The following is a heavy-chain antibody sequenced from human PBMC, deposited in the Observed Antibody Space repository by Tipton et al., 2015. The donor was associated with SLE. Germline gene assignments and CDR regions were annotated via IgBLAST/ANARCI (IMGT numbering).Heavy chain of an antibody. CDR1: GGSLSIGYYY. D-gene: IGHD6-13*01. V-gene: IGHV4-61*02. Sequence: TLSLTCSVSGGSLSIGYYYWSWIRQPAGKGLEWIGRVYASGSTNYNPSLKSRVTMSVDTSKNQFSLKLSSVTAADTAVYYCARRRGSSWYEDYFDYWGQGTLVTVSS. J-gene: IGHJ4*02. CDR3: ARRRGSSWYEDYFDY. CDR2: VYASGST.